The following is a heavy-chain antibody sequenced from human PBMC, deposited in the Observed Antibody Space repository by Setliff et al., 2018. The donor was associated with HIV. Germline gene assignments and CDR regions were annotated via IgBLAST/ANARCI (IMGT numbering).Heavy chain of an antibody. Sequence: GESLKISCVTSGVNFDDYGMSWVRQAPGKGLEWVSGINWNGGRTGYADSVKGRVTISRDYGKNTLYLQMDSLRAEDTAVYYCARAQSTGYLYFDSWGQGTLVTVSS. D-gene: IGHD3-22*01. CDR2: INWNGGRT. J-gene: IGHJ4*02. CDR1: GVNFDDYG. CDR3: ARAQSTGYLYFDS. V-gene: IGHV3-20*04.